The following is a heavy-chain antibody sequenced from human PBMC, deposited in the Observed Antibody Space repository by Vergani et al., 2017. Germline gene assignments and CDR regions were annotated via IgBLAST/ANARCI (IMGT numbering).Heavy chain of an antibody. J-gene: IGHJ3*02. CDR2: IYPGDSDT. CDR3: AKRGYYPRDAFYI. V-gene: IGHV5-51*03. D-gene: IGHD3-10*01. CDR1: GYSFTSYW. Sequence: EVQLVQSGAEVKKPGESLKISCKGSGYSFTSYWIVLVRHIPGYSLDSLGIIYPGDSDTRYSPTFQVQVTISADKSISTAYLQWSSLKASDTAMYYCAKRGYYPRDAFYIWGQGTMVTVSS.